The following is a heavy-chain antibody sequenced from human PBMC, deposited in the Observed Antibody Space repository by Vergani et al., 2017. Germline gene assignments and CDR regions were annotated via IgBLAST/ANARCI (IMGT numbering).Heavy chain of an antibody. Sequence: QVQLVQSGAEVKKPGSSVKVSCKASGGTFSSYPISWVRQAPGQGLEWMGRIIPILGIANYAQKFQRRVTITADKSTSTAYMELSSLRSEDTAVYYCARTPYYDQTYYFDYWGQGTLVTVSS. D-gene: IGHD3-3*01. CDR1: GGTFSSYP. CDR3: ARTPYYDQTYYFDY. CDR2: IIPILGIA. J-gene: IGHJ4*02. V-gene: IGHV1-69*02.